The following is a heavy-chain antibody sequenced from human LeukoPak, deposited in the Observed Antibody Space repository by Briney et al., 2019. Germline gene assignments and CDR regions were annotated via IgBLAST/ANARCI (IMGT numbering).Heavy chain of an antibody. V-gene: IGHV1-2*02. D-gene: IGHD4-17*01. J-gene: IGHJ6*03. CDR2: INPNSGGT. CDR1: GYTFTGYY. Sequence: GASEKVSCKASGYTFTGYYMHWVRQAPGQGLEWMGWINPNSGGTNYAQKFQGRVTMTRDTSISTAYMELSRLRSDDTAVYYCASDPYVLTTVTTGGYYYMDVWGKGTTVTVSS. CDR3: ASDPYVLTTVTTGGYYYMDV.